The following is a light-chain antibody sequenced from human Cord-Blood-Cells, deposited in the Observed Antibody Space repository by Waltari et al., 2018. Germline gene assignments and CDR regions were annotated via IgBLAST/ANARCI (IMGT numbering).Light chain of an antibody. V-gene: IGKV1-39*01. J-gene: IGKJ5*01. CDR2: AAS. Sequence: DIQMTQSPSSLSASVGDRVTITCRASQSISSYLNWYQEKPGKAPKLLCYAASSLQSGVPTRFSGSGYGTDFTLTISSLQPEDFATYDGQQSYSTPIPFGQGTRLEI. CDR3: QQSYSTPIP. CDR1: QSISSY.